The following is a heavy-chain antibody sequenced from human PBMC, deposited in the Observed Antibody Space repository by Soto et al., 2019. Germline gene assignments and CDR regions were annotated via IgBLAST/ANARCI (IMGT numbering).Heavy chain of an antibody. Sequence: QVQLVESGGGVVQPGRSLRLSCAASGFTFSSYGMHWVRQAPGKGLEWVAVIWYDASNKYYADSVKGRFTISRDNSKNKLSLQMNSLRAEDTAVYYCARDCAGYSSGWYQRGGFDYWGQGTLVTVSS. J-gene: IGHJ4*02. V-gene: IGHV3-33*01. CDR3: ARDCAGYSSGWYQRGGFDY. D-gene: IGHD6-19*01. CDR1: GFTFSSYG. CDR2: IWYDASNK.